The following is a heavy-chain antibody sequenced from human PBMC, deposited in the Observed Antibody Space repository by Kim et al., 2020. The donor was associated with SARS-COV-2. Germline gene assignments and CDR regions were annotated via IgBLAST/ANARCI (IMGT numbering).Heavy chain of an antibody. Sequence: ASVKVSCKVSGYTLTELSMHWVRQAPGKGLEWMGGFDPEDGETIYAQKFQGRVTMTEDTSTDTAYMELSSLRSEDTAVYYCATGGVDYYDSSGPYYYGMDVWGQGTPVTVSS. V-gene: IGHV1-24*01. CDR1: GYTLTELS. D-gene: IGHD3-22*01. CDR3: ATGGVDYYDSSGPYYYGMDV. J-gene: IGHJ6*02. CDR2: FDPEDGET.